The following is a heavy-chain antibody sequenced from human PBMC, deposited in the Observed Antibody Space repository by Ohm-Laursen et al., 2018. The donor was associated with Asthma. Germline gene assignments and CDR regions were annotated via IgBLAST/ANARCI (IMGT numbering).Heavy chain of an antibody. J-gene: IGHJ4*02. CDR1: GFTFSSYS. V-gene: IGHV3-48*01. CDR2: ITSYSSTT. CDR3: ARGNLEGLQ. D-gene: IGHD5-24*01. Sequence: SLRLSCAASGFTFSSYSMNWVRQAPGKGLEWVSYITSYSSTTYYADSVKGRFTISRDNAKNTLYLQMNSLRADDTAVYYCARGNLEGLQWGQGTLVTVSS.